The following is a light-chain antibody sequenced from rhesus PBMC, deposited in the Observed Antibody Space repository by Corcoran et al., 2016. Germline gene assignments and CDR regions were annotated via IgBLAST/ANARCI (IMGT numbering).Light chain of an antibody. CDR3: QQYSNWLT. J-gene: IGKJ4*01. CDR1: QSVSSY. CDR2: GAS. V-gene: IGKV3S9*01. Sequence: EIVMTQSPATLSLSPGERATLSCRASQSVSSYGAWYQQKPVKAPRLLIYGASSRATGIPDRCSGRWSGTYFTLTSSSLEPEDFAVDYCQQYSNWLTFGGGTKVEIK.